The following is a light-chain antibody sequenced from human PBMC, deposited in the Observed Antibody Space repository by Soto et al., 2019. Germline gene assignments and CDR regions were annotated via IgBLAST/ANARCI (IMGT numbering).Light chain of an antibody. Sequence: QSALTQPPSASGSPGQSVTISCTGTSSDVGGYNFVSWYQQHPGKAPKLMIYEVTKRPSGVPDRFSGSKSGNTASLTVPGLQAEDEADYYCSTYGGSNNYVFGTGTKVTVL. CDR2: EVT. CDR1: SSDVGGYNF. J-gene: IGLJ1*01. V-gene: IGLV2-8*01. CDR3: STYGGSNNYV.